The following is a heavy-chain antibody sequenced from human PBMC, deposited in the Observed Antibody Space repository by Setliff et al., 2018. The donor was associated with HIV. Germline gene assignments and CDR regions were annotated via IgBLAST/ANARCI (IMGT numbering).Heavy chain of an antibody. V-gene: IGHV3-15*01. CDR3: ATDVDTATVFWGSHYLDY. D-gene: IGHD5-18*01. CDR2: IKSEIDRGTR. Sequence: GGSLRLSCTASGFTFSNAWMTWVRQVPGKGLEWVGRIKSEIDRGTRDYAASVKGRFTISRDNAKNSLYLQMNILRAEDTAVYYCATDVDTATVFWGSHYLDYWGQGTLVTVSS. J-gene: IGHJ4*02. CDR1: GFTFSNAW.